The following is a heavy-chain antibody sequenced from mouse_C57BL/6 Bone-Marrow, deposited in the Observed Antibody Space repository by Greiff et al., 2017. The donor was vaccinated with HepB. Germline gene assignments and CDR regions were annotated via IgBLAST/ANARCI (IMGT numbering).Heavy chain of an antibody. Sequence: QVQLQHSGAELARPGASVKLSCKASGYTFTSYGISWVKQRTGQGLEWIGEIYPRSGNTYYNEKFKGKATLTADKSSSTAYMELRSLTSEDSAVYFCAREGYYYGSSLGYWGQGTTLTVSS. CDR3: AREGYYYGSSLGY. V-gene: IGHV1-81*01. D-gene: IGHD1-1*01. CDR2: IYPRSGNT. J-gene: IGHJ2*01. CDR1: GYTFTSYG.